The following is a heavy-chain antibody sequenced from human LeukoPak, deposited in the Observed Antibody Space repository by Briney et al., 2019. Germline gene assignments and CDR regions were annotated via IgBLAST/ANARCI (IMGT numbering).Heavy chain of an antibody. CDR3: ARDRGYCTSTSCYGGYYYYYMDV. J-gene: IGHJ6*03. CDR1: GYTFTIYG. D-gene: IGHD2-2*01. Sequence: ASLKVSCKASGYTFTIYGISCVRQAPGQGLEWMLWIIAYKGNTNYAQNFQGKITMTTDTSTSTAYMELRRLRSDDTAVYYCARDRGYCTSTSCYGGYYYYYMDVWGKGTTVTVSS. CDR2: IIAYKGNT. V-gene: IGHV1-18*01.